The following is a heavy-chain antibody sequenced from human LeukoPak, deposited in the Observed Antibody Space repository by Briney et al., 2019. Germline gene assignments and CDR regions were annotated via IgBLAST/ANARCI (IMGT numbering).Heavy chain of an antibody. J-gene: IGHJ4*02. CDR1: GGSISSGDYY. D-gene: IGHD4-11*01. V-gene: IGHV4-30-4*08. Sequence: ASETLSLTCTVSGGSISSGDYYWSWIRQPPGKGLEWIGYIYYGGSTYYNPSLKSRVTISVDTSKNQFSLKLSSVTAADTAVYYCARDDRLQIDYWGQGTLVTVSS. CDR3: ARDDRLQIDY. CDR2: IYYGGST.